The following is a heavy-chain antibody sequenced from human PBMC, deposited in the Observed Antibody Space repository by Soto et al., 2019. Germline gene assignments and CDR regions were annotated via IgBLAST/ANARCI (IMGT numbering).Heavy chain of an antibody. CDR1: GFTFSSYA. D-gene: IGHD3-9*01. V-gene: IGHV3-23*01. Sequence: GGSLRLSCAASGFTFSSYAMSWVRQAPGKGLEWVSDISGSGGSTYYADSVKGRFTISRDTSKKTLYLQMNSLRAEDTAVYYCAKGGHYDILEWFDPWGQGTLVTVSS. CDR2: ISGSGGST. J-gene: IGHJ5*02. CDR3: AKGGHYDILEWFDP.